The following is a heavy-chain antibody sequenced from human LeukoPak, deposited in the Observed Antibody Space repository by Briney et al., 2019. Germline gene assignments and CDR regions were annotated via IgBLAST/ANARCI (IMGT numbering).Heavy chain of an antibody. CDR3: ARVVVVTSLSLHAFDI. Sequence: SETLSLTCSVSGSSMNLYSWNWIRQSPGRGLEWIAYMYYSGTTNYNPSLENRAAISLDLSRHQFSLRLNSVTAADTAVYYCARVVVVTSLSLHAFDIWGQGTMVTVST. J-gene: IGHJ3*02. CDR2: MYYSGTT. V-gene: IGHV4-59*12. D-gene: IGHD2-21*02. CDR1: GSSMNLYS.